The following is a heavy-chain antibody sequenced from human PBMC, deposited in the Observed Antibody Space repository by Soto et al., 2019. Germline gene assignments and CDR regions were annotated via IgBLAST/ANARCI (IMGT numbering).Heavy chain of an antibody. J-gene: IGHJ4*02. CDR2: VSIGGST. CDR3: AKRRGAGGHFDY. CDR1: GFTFSSYA. Sequence: GGSLRLSCAASGFTFSSYAMGWVRQGPGKGLERVAVVSIGGSTHYADSVRGRFTISRDNSKNTLSLQMNSLTAEDTAVYFCAKRRGAGGHFDYWGQGALVTVSS. D-gene: IGHD2-15*01. V-gene: IGHV3-23*01.